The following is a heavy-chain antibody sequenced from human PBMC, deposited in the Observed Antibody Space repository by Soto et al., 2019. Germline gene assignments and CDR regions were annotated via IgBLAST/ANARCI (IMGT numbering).Heavy chain of an antibody. J-gene: IGHJ4*02. CDR3: NRGSEYDFWSGYL. D-gene: IGHD3-3*01. CDR2: IVPMFGTT. V-gene: IGHV1-69*06. Sequence: QERLVQSGAEVRKPGSSVKVSCKVTGGTSTRYAINWVRQAPGQGLEWMGGIVPMFGTTKYAQKFQGRVTITADTSTNIAYMELRSLRSEDTAVYYCNRGSEYDFWSGYLWGQGTLVSVSS. CDR1: GGTSTRYA.